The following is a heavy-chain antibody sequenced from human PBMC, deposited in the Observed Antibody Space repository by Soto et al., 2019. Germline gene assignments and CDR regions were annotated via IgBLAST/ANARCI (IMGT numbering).Heavy chain of an antibody. CDR3: ARADSRYAHGYSYHGMDV. CDR1: GFTFSSYS. J-gene: IGHJ6*02. Sequence: EVQLVESGGGLVQPGGSLRLSCEASGFTFSSYSMNWVRQAPGKGLEWVSYISCRSSTIYSADSVKGRFTISRDNAKNSLYLQRNRLRAEDTAVYYCARADSRYAHGYSYHGMDVWGQGTTVTVSS. CDR2: ISCRSSTI. V-gene: IGHV3-48*01. D-gene: IGHD3-22*01.